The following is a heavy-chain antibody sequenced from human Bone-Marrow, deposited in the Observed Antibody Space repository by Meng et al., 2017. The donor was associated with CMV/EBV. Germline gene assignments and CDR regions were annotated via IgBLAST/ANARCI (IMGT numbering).Heavy chain of an antibody. D-gene: IGHD6-13*01. CDR3: ARVPDSSSWVGYYYYGMDV. Sequence: GGSLRLSCAASGFTFSSYSMNWVRQAPGKGLEWVSYISSSSSTIYYADAVKGRFTISRDNAKNSLYLQMNSLRAEDTAVYYCARVPDSSSWVGYYYYGMDVWGQGTTVTVSS. CDR1: GFTFSSYS. V-gene: IGHV3-48*04. CDR2: ISSSSSTI. J-gene: IGHJ6*02.